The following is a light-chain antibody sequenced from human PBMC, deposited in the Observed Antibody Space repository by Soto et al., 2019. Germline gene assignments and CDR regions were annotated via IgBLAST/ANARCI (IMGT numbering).Light chain of an antibody. CDR1: SSNIGAGYD. CDR2: GNS. CDR3: QSYDSSLSGSLDVV. V-gene: IGLV1-40*01. J-gene: IGLJ2*01. Sequence: QAVVTQPPSVSGAPGQRVTISCTGSSSNIGAGYDVHWYRQLPGTAPKLLIYGNSNRPSGVPDRFSGSKSGTSASLAITGLQAEDEADYYCQSYDSSLSGSLDVVFGGGTKLTVL.